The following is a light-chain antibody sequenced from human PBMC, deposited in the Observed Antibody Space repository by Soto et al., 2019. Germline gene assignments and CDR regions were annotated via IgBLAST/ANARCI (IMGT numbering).Light chain of an antibody. CDR1: QSISSSY. J-gene: IGKJ1*01. V-gene: IGKV3-20*01. Sequence: IVLTQAPGTLSLSPGESSTLSCRASQSISSSYLAWYQQKPGQAPRLLIYRASNRATAIPDRYSGSGSGTDFTLTISRLEPEDFEVYYCQQSDDLPATFGQGTKVDIK. CDR3: QQSDDLPAT. CDR2: RAS.